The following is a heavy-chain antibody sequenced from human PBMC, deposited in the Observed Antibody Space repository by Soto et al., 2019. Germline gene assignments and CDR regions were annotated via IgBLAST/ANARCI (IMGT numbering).Heavy chain of an antibody. D-gene: IGHD3-3*01. Sequence: QLTLKESGPTLVKPTQTITLTCTFSGFSLSTSGVGVGWIRQPPGKALEWRALMYWNDDKRYSPAQKSRLTITTDTYKNQVVLTMTTMDPVDTATDYCAPSLRYDFWSGYFNREVDYWGQGTMVTVSS. J-gene: IGHJ4*02. V-gene: IGHV2-5*01. CDR2: MYWNDDK. CDR3: APSLRYDFWSGYFNREVDY. CDR1: GFSLSTSGVG.